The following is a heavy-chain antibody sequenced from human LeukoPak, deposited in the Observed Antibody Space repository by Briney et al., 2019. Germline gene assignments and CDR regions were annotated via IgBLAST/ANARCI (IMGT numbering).Heavy chain of an antibody. CDR3: ASAAVYNWFDP. CDR2: INPNSGDT. D-gene: IGHD2-15*01. CDR1: GYTFTGSY. Sequence: VASVKVSCKASGYTFTGSYMHWVRQAPGQGLEWMGWINPNSGDTNDAQKFQGRVTMTRDTSISTAYMELSRLRSDDTAVYYCASAAVYNWFDPWGQGTLVTVSS. V-gene: IGHV1-2*02. J-gene: IGHJ5*02.